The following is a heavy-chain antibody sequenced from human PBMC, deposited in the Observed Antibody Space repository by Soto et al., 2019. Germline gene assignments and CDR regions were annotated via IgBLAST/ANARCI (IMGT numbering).Heavy chain of an antibody. V-gene: IGHV2-5*02. D-gene: IGHD3-9*01. CDR3: AHTGYYDLLTFDY. CDR2: IYWDDDK. CDR1: GFSLSSRKMG. J-gene: IGHJ4*02. Sequence: SGPTLVNPTQTLTLTCNVSGFSLSSRKMGVGWIRQPPGKALEWLALIYWDDDKRYRPSLNNRLTITKDTSKNQVLLTVTNLDPVDTATYYCAHTGYYDLLTFDYWGQGTLVTVSS.